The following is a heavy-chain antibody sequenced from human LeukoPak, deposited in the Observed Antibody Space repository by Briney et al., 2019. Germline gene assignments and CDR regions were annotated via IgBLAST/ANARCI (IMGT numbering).Heavy chain of an antibody. CDR2: ISGGGETT. CDR1: GFTYNNYA. J-gene: IGHJ4*02. CDR3: ARDYADYVGYFFFDY. D-gene: IGHD4-17*01. Sequence: GGSLRLSCAAYGFTYNNYAMNWVRQAPGKGLEWVSSISGGGETTYYADSAKGRFTISRDNSQNTLYLQMNSLRAEDTAVYYCARDYADYVGYFFFDYWGQGTLVTVSS. V-gene: IGHV3-23*01.